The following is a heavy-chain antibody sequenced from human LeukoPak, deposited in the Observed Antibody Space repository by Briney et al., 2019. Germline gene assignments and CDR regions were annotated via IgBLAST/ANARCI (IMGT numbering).Heavy chain of an antibody. J-gene: IGHJ4*02. CDR2: INPNSGGP. D-gene: IGHD3-3*01. CDR3: ARGFTIVGDFDY. V-gene: IGHV1-2*06. Sequence: VSVKVSCKASVYTFTGYYMHWVRQAPGQGREWMGRINPNSGGPNYPQKFHGRVTMTRDTSISTAYMELSRLRSDDTAVYYCARGFTIVGDFDYWGQGTLVTVSS. CDR1: VYTFTGYY.